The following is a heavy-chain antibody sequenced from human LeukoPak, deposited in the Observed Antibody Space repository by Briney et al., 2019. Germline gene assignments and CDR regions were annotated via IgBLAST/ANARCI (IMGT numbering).Heavy chain of an antibody. J-gene: IGHJ5*02. V-gene: IGHV4-59*01. Sequence: SEPLSLTCTVSGGSISSYYWSWIRQPPGKGLEWIGYIYYSGSTNYNPSLKSRVTISVDTSKNQFSLKLSSVTAADTAAYYCARDYYDSSGYFHHNWFDPWGQGTLVTVSS. CDR1: GGSISSYY. CDR2: IYYSGST. CDR3: ARDYYDSSGYFHHNWFDP. D-gene: IGHD3-22*01.